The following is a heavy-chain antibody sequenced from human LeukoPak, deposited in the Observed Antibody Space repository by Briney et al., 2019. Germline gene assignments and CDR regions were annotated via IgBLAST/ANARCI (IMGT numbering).Heavy chain of an antibody. CDR1: GFTFSTYG. Sequence: GGSLRLSCAASGFTFSTYGMSWVRQAPGKGLEWVSAISGSGGSTYYADSVKGRFTISRDNSKNTLYLQMNSLRAEDTAVYYCAKGRSGVNDYWGQGTLVTVSS. CDR2: ISGSGGST. J-gene: IGHJ4*02. V-gene: IGHV3-23*01. CDR3: AKGRSGVNDY. D-gene: IGHD7-27*01.